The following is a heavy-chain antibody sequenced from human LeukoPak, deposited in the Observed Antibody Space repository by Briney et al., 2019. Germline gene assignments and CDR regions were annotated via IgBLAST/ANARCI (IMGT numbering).Heavy chain of an antibody. CDR2: IYYSGST. J-gene: IGHJ4*02. V-gene: IGHV4-39*01. CDR3: ASSYCGGDCYYIWTSDY. D-gene: IGHD2-21*02. CDR1: GGSISSSSYY. Sequence: SETLSLTCTVSGGSISSSSYYWGWIRQXXXXXXXXIGSIYYSGSTYYNPSLKSRVTISVDTSKNQFSLKLSSVTAADTAVYYCASSYCGGDCYYIWTSDYWGQGTLVTVSS.